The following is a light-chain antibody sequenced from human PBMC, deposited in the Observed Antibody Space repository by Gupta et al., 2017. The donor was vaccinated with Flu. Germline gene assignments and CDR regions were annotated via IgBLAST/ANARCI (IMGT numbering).Light chain of an antibody. CDR3: AAWDDSLNGVV. J-gene: IGLJ2*01. CDR2: SNN. V-gene: IGLV1-44*01. CDR1: SSNLGSNT. Sequence: SVLTQPTSASGTPGQRVPISCSGSSSNLGSNTVNWYQQLPGTAPKLLIYSNNQRPSGVPDRFSGSKSGTSASLAISGLQSEDEADYYCAAWDDSLNGVVFGGGTKLTVL.